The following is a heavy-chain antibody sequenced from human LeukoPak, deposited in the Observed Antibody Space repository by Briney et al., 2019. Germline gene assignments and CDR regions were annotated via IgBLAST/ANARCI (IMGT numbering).Heavy chain of an antibody. CDR1: GYTFTSYG. CDR3: ARGPRNDP. CDR2: VHPDTGYA. D-gene: IGHD1-14*01. J-gene: IGHJ5*02. V-gene: IGHV1-8*02. Sequence: GASVKVSCKASGYTFTSYGISWVRQAAGQGLEWMGWVHPDTGYADYAQKFQGRVTMTSDTSISTAYMELSSLRSDDTAVYFCARGPRNDPWGQGTLVTVSS.